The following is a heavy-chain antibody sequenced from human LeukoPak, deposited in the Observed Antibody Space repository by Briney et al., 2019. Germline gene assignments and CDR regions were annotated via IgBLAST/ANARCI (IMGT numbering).Heavy chain of an antibody. Sequence: SVKVSCKASGDTFSSYYMHWVRQAPGQGLEWMGGIIPIFGTANYAQKFQGRVTITADESTSTAYMELSSLRSEDTAVYYCARGVSSGWYLPKTAYYFDYWGQGTLVTVSS. V-gene: IGHV1-69*13. J-gene: IGHJ4*02. CDR2: IIPIFGTA. D-gene: IGHD6-19*01. CDR3: ARGVSSGWYLPKTAYYFDY. CDR1: GDTFSSYY.